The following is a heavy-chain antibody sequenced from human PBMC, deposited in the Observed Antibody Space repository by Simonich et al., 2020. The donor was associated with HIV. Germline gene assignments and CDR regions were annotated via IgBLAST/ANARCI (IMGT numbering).Heavy chain of an antibody. D-gene: IGHD4-17*01. Sequence: QVQLVQSGAEVENPGASVKVSCKASGYTFPGYYMHWVRQAPGTGLEWKVRIDPKSGGTNSEQRFRGRVTMTRDTSISTAYMELSSLRSDDTAIYYCASPYGINSPDAFAIWGQGTLVTVSS. V-gene: IGHV1-2*06. CDR1: GYTFPGYY. CDR2: IDPKSGGT. J-gene: IGHJ3*02. CDR3: ASPYGINSPDAFAI.